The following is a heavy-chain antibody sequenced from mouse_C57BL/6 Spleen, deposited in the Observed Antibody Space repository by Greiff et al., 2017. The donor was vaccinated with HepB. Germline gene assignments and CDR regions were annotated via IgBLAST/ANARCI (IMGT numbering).Heavy chain of an antibody. CDR1: GYTFTSYW. V-gene: IGHV1-52*01. D-gene: IGHD6-5*01. CDR3: ASWSNEPMDY. J-gene: IGHJ3*01. CDR2: IDPSDSET. Sequence: QVQLQQPGAELVRPGSSVKLSCKASGYTFTSYWLHRVTQRPIQGLEWIGNIDPSDSETHYNQKFKDKATMTVDKSSSTAYMQLSSLTSEDSAVYYCASWSNEPMDYWGQGTLVTVSA.